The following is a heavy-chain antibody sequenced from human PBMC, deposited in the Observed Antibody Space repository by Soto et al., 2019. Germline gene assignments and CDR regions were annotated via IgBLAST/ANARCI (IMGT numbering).Heavy chain of an antibody. J-gene: IGHJ3*02. Sequence: SETLSLTCTVSGGSVSSGIYYWIWIRQPPGKGLEWIGYIYYSGSTNYNPSLKSRVTISVDTSKNQFSLKLSSVTAADTAVYYCARTMIVVVIDAFDIWGQGTMVTVSS. D-gene: IGHD3-22*01. CDR1: GGSVSSGIYY. CDR2: IYYSGST. CDR3: ARTMIVVVIDAFDI. V-gene: IGHV4-61*01.